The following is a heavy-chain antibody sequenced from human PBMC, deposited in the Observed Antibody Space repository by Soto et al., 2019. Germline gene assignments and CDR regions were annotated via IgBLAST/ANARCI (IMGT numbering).Heavy chain of an antibody. D-gene: IGHD3-3*01. CDR1: GGSISSRGYY. CDR3: ARDSPYDFWSGYTNAFDI. J-gene: IGHJ3*02. Sequence: SETLSLTCTVSGGSISSRGYYWSWIRQHPGKGLEWIGYIYYSGSTYYNPSLKSRVTISVDTSENQFSLKLSSVTAADTAVYYCARDSPYDFWSGYTNAFDIWGQGKMVTVSS. V-gene: IGHV4-31*03. CDR2: IYYSGST.